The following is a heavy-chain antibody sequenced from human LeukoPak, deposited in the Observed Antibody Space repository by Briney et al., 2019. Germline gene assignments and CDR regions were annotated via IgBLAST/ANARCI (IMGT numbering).Heavy chain of an antibody. CDR3: ARGRSSSGYIDY. V-gene: IGHV3-74*01. CDR1: GFTFSSYW. D-gene: IGHD3-22*01. Sequence: GGSLRLSCAASGFTFSSYWMHWVRQAPGKGLVWVSRINSDGGTSYADSVKGRFTISRDNAKNTLYLQMNSLRAEDTAVYYCARGRSSSGYIDYWGQGTLVTVSS. CDR2: INSDGGT. J-gene: IGHJ4*02.